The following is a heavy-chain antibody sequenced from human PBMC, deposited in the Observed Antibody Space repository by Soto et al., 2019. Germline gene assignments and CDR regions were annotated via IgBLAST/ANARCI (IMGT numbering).Heavy chain of an antibody. CDR1: GFTFSSYA. CDR2: ISGSGGST. Sequence: EVQLLESGGGLVQPGGSLRLSCAASGFTFSSYAMSWVRQAPGKGLEWVSAISGSGGSTYYADSVKGRFTISRDNSKNTRYLQVNSLRAEGTAVYYCAKDLDLGIAVADYWGQGTLVTVSS. D-gene: IGHD6-19*01. CDR3: AKDLDLGIAVADY. V-gene: IGHV3-23*01. J-gene: IGHJ4*02.